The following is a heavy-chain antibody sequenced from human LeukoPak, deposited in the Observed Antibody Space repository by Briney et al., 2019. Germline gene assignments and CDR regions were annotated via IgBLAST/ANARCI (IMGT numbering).Heavy chain of an antibody. V-gene: IGHV4-39*01. D-gene: IGHD6-13*01. CDR3: ATLSGYYYYMDV. J-gene: IGHJ6*03. Sequence: SETLSLTCTVSGGSINWSSYYWGWIRQPPGKGLEWIGSIYYSRSPYYNPSLKSRVTISVDTSKNQFSLNLNSVTAADTAVYYCATLSGYYYYMDVWGKGTTVTVSS. CDR1: GGSINWSSYY. CDR2: IYYSRSP.